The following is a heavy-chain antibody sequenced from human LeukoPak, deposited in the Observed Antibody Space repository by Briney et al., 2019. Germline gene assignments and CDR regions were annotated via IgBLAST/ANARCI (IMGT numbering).Heavy chain of an antibody. D-gene: IGHD4-11*01. Sequence: GASVKVSCKASGYTFTSYAMHWVRQAPGQRLEWMGWINAGNGNTKYSQKFQGRVTITRDTSASTAYMELSSLRSEGTAVYYCALLSISTVDYYYGMDVWGQGTTVTVSS. CDR3: ALLSISTVDYYYGMDV. V-gene: IGHV1-3*01. CDR2: INAGNGNT. CDR1: GYTFTSYA. J-gene: IGHJ6*02.